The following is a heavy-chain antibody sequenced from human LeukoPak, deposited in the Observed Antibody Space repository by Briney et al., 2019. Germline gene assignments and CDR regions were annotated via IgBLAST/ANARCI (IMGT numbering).Heavy chain of an antibody. CDR3: ARDLAARGITMVRGVRDDY. V-gene: IGHV3-7*01. CDR2: IKQDGSEK. CDR1: GFTFSSYS. J-gene: IGHJ4*02. D-gene: IGHD3-10*01. Sequence: QSGGSLRLSCAASGFTFSSYSMNWVRQAPGKGLEWVANIKQDGSEKYYVDSVKGRFTISRDNAKNSLYLQMNSLRAEDTAVYYCARDLAARGITMVRGVRDDYWGQGTLVTVSS.